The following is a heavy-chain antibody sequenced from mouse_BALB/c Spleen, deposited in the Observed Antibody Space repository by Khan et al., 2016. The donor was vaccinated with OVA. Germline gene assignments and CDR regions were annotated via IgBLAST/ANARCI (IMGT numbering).Heavy chain of an antibody. CDR2: IRAGGST. Sequence: VELVESGPGLVAPSQSLSITCTVSGFSLTSYGVHWVRQPPGKGLEWLGVIRAGGSTNYNSALMSRLSISKDNSKSQVFLQMNSLPTDDTAMYYCARLEDMWGQGTTLTVSS. CDR1: GFSLTSYG. CDR3: ARLEDM. V-gene: IGHV2-9*02. J-gene: IGHJ2*01.